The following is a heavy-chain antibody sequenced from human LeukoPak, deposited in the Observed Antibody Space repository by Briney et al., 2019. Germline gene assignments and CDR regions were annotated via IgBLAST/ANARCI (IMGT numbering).Heavy chain of an antibody. CDR2: ISSSSSYI. CDR1: GFTFSSYS. CDR3: ARDLGYSSSPDY. J-gene: IGHJ4*02. Sequence: PGGSLRLSCAASGFTFSSYSMNWVRQAPGKGLEWVSSISSSSSYIYYADSVKGRLTISRDNAKNSLYLQMNSLRAEDTAVYYCARDLGYSSSPDYWGQGTLVTVSS. V-gene: IGHV3-21*01. D-gene: IGHD6-13*01.